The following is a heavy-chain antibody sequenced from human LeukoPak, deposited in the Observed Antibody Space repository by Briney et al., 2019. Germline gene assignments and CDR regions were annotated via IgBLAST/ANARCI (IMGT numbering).Heavy chain of an antibody. CDR2: IKQDGSEK. Sequence: GGSLRLSCAASGFTFSNYWMSWVRHAPGKGLEWVANIKQDGSEKYYVDSVKGRFTISRDNAKNSLYLQMNSLRAEDTALYYCARDDYGGTNYWGQGTLVTVSS. CDR1: GFTFSNYW. CDR3: ARDDYGGTNY. D-gene: IGHD4/OR15-4a*01. V-gene: IGHV3-7*01. J-gene: IGHJ4*02.